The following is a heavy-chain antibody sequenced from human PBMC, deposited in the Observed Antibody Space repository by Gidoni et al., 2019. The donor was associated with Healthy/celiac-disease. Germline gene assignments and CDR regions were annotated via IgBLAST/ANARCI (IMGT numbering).Heavy chain of an antibody. Sequence: QVQLQESGPGLVKPSETLSLTCTSSGGPISSYYWSWIRQPPRKGLEWIGYIYYSGSTNYNPSLKSRVTISIDTSKNQFSLKLSSVTAADTAVYYCASIRGSISNSFDIWGQGTMVTVSS. J-gene: IGHJ3*02. CDR1: GGPISSYY. V-gene: IGHV4-59*01. CDR3: ASIRGSISNSFDI. CDR2: IYYSGST. D-gene: IGHD2-21*01.